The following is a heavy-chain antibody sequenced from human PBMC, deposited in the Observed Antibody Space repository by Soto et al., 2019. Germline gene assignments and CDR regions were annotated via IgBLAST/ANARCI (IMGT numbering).Heavy chain of an antibody. CDR1: GYTFTSYG. D-gene: IGHD1-26*01. CDR2: INPYNGNT. J-gene: IGHJ4*02. CDR3: ARDWCGRGY. V-gene: IGHV1-18*01. Sequence: QVQLVQSGAEVKKPGASVKVSCKASGYTFTSYGISWVRQAPGQGLEWMGWINPYNGNTNYAQKLQGRVTMTTDTTAMTGYREDRSLGYDDTAVYYCARDWCGRGYWGQGTLVPVSS.